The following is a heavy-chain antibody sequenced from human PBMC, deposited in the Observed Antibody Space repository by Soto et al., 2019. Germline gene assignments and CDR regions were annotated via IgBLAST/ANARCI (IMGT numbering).Heavy chain of an antibody. CDR3: ARGGKTSGWYWGFDY. J-gene: IGHJ4*02. D-gene: IGHD6-19*01. CDR2: IYYNGRP. V-gene: IGHV4-59*01. Sequence: SETLSLTGTGSGGSIIDYYWNCIRQPPGKGLEWIGYIYYNGRPDYNPSLKSRVTVSIDRSKNHFSLILNSVTAADTAMYFCARGGKTSGWYWGFDYWGQGTLVTVS. CDR1: GGSIIDYY.